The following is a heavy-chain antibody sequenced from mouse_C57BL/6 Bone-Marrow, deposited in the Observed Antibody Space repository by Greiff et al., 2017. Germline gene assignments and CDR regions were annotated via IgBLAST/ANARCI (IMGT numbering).Heavy chain of an antibody. V-gene: IGHV14-3*01. CDR1: GFNIKNTY. CDR3: ARTHYYYGSSPFAY. J-gene: IGHJ3*01. D-gene: IGHD1-1*01. CDR2: IDPANGNT. Sequence: VQLKESVAELVRPGASVKLSCTASGFNIKNTYMHWVKQRPEQGLEWIGRIDPANGNTTYAPKFQGKATITADTSSNTAYLQLSSLTSEDTAIYYCARTHYYYGSSPFAYWGQGTLVTVSA.